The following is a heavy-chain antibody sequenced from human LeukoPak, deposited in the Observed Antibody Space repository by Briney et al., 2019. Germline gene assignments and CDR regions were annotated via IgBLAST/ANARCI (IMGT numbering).Heavy chain of an antibody. V-gene: IGHV5-10-1*01. J-gene: IGHJ4*02. CDR3: ARRGDGYKLNDY. CDR1: GYSFTSYW. CDR2: IDPRDSYT. D-gene: IGHD5-24*01. Sequence: GESLRISCKGSGYSFTSYWISWVRQMPGKGLEWMGRIDPRDSYTNYSPSFQGHVTISADKSISTAYLQWSSLKASDTAMYYCARRGDGYKLNDYWGQGTLVTVSS.